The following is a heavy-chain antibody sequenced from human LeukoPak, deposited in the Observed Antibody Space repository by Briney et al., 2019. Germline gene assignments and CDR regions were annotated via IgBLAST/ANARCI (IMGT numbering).Heavy chain of an antibody. V-gene: IGHV4-34*01. CDR2: INHSGST. D-gene: IGHD6-6*01. J-gene: IGHJ6*03. CDR3: ARGRSPSSSSTYYYYYYMDV. CDR1: GGSFSGYY. Sequence: SETLSLTCAVYGGSFSGYYWSWIRQPPGKGLEWIGEINHSGSTNYNPSLKSRVTISVDTSKNQFSLKLSSVTAADTAVYYCARGRSPSSSSTYYYYYYMDVWGKGTTVTVSS.